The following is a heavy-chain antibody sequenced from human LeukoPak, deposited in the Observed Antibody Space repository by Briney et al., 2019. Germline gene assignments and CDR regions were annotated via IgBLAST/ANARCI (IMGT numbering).Heavy chain of an antibody. V-gene: IGHV1-18*01. CDR1: GGTFSSYA. J-gene: IGHJ5*02. CDR2: INPNSGGT. CDR3: ARDPLFPYYYGSGSYYQNTNWFDP. Sequence: ASVKVSCKASGGTFSSYAISWVRQAPGQGLEWMGWINPNSGGTNYAQKLQGRVTMTTDTSTSTAYMELSSLRSEDTAVYYCARDPLFPYYYGSGSYYQNTNWFDPWGQGTLVTVSS. D-gene: IGHD3-10*01.